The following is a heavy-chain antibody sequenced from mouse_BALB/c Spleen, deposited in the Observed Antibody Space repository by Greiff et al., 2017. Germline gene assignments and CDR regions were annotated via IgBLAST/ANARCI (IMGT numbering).Heavy chain of an antibody. CDR2: IYPGDGDT. J-gene: IGHJ4*01. Sequence: QVQLKESGPELVKPGASVKISCKASGYAFSSSWMNWVKQRPGQGLEWIGRIYPGDGDTNYNGKFKGKATLTADKSSSTAYMQLSSLTSVDSAVYFCARAITTVVGGAMDYWGQGTSVTVSS. V-gene: IGHV1-82*01. D-gene: IGHD1-1*01. CDR3: ARAITTVVGGAMDY. CDR1: GYAFSSSW.